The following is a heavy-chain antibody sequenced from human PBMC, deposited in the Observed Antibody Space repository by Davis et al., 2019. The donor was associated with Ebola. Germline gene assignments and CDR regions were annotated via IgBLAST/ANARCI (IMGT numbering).Heavy chain of an antibody. CDR2: IGTVGDT. CDR3: ARDYSGYYGMDV. Sequence: LSLTCAASGFTFSSYDMHWVRQATGKGLEWVSTIGTVGDTYYPGSVKGRFTISRENAKNSLYLQMNSLRAGDTAVYYCARDYSGYYGMDVWGKGTTVTVSS. D-gene: IGHD1-26*01. V-gene: IGHV3-13*01. CDR1: GFTFSSYD. J-gene: IGHJ6*04.